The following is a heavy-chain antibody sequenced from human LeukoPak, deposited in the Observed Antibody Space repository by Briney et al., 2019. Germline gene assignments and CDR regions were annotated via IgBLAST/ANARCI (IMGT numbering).Heavy chain of an antibody. CDR2: LITDGRST. D-gene: IGHD2-2*02. Sequence: GGSLRLSCAASGFTFSSYWIHWVRQAPGQGLVWLSPLITDGRSTDYADSVKGRFTTSRDNAKNTLYRQMHSLRVEDTVVYYCARVSCDDITCKYPFDYWGQGALVTVSS. CDR1: GFTFSSYW. J-gene: IGHJ4*02. V-gene: IGHV3-74*01. CDR3: ARVSCDDITCKYPFDY.